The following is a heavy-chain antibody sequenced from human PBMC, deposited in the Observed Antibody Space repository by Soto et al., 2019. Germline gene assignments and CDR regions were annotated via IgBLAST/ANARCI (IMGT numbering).Heavy chain of an antibody. D-gene: IGHD3-3*01. Sequence: VQLQQSGPGLVKPSETLSLTCTVSGGTISDFHWSWIRQSPGKGLEWIGYLHNSGTTDYNPSLKSRVTISVDTSKNNFSLRLTSVTAVDTAVYYCARDYTIVGLLYGMDVWGQGTTVTVS. V-gene: IGHV4-59*01. CDR3: ARDYTIVGLLYGMDV. CDR1: GGTISDFH. J-gene: IGHJ6*02. CDR2: LHNSGTT.